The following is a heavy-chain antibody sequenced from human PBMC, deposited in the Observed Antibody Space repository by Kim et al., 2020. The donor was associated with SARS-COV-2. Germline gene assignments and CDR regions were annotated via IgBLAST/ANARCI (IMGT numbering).Heavy chain of an antibody. CDR3: AKDGLLLRRSGPPPKPRYGMDV. CDR1: GFTFSSYA. J-gene: IGHJ6*02. V-gene: IGHV3-23*01. Sequence: GGSLRLSCAASGFTFSSYAMSWVRQAPGKGLEWVSAISGSGGSTYYADSVKGRFTISRDNSKNTLYLQMNSLRAEDTAVYYCAKDGLLLRRSGPPPKPRYGMDVWGQGTTVTVSS. D-gene: IGHD2-15*01. CDR2: ISGSGGST.